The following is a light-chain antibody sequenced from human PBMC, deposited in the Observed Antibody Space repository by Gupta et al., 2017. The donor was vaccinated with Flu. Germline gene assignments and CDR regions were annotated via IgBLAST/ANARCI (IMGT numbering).Light chain of an antibody. Sequence: GAGVTLSCRASQSVQYYLAWYQHKPGQAPRLLIYDASNRPTGIPTRFSGSGSGTDFTLTISSLEPEDFAVYYCQQRRSWPQTFGQGTKVEVK. V-gene: IGKV3-11*01. J-gene: IGKJ1*01. CDR3: QQRRSWPQT. CDR2: DAS. CDR1: QSVQYY.